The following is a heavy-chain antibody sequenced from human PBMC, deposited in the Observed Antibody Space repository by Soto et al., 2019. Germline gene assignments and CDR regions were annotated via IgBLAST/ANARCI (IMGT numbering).Heavy chain of an antibody. J-gene: IGHJ3*02. V-gene: IGHV4-31*03. CDR2: IYHSGST. CDR3: ARGGFWSGYRDAFDI. D-gene: IGHD3-3*01. Sequence: QVQLQESGPGLVKPSQTLSLTCTVSGGSISSGGYYWSWIRQHPGKGLELIGYIYHSGSTYYNPSLKSRVTISVDTSKNQFSLKLSSVTAADTAVYYCARGGFWSGYRDAFDIWGQGTMVTVSS. CDR1: GGSISSGGYY.